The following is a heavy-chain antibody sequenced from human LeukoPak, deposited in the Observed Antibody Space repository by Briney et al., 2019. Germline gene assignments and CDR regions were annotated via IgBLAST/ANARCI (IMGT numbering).Heavy chain of an antibody. D-gene: IGHD3-3*01. Sequence: GGSLRLSCAASGFTFYTYSMNWVRQALGKGLEWVSYINSISSAIYYADSVKGRFTISRDNAKNSLYLQMNSLRDEDTAVYYCARDWSSAFDIWGQGTMVTVSP. V-gene: IGHV3-48*02. CDR2: INSISSAI. CDR1: GFTFYTYS. J-gene: IGHJ3*02. CDR3: ARDWSSAFDI.